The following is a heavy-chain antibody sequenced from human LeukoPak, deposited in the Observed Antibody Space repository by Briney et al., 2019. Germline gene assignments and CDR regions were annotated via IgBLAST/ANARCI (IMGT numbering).Heavy chain of an antibody. Sequence: GGSLGLSCAASGFTFSSYAMSWVRQAPGKGLEWVSGISSGSSGGVTYYADSVKGRFTISRDNSKNTLYLQMDSLRAEDSAVFYCAKGGWGVPTARGLDYWGQGTLVTVS. CDR2: ISSGSSGGVT. J-gene: IGHJ4*02. CDR1: GFTFSSYA. D-gene: IGHD2-2*01. CDR3: AKGGWGVPTARGLDY. V-gene: IGHV3-23*01.